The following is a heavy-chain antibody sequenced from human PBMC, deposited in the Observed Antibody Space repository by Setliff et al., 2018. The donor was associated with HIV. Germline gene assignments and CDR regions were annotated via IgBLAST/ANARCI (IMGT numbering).Heavy chain of an antibody. D-gene: IGHD3-22*01. CDR3: ARDPYDSSGYHFDF. J-gene: IGHJ4*02. CDR2: INPRAGTT. CDR1: GYTFTTYY. V-gene: IGHV1-46*01. Sequence: ASVKVSCKASGYTFTTYYIHWVRQAPGQGLEWMGLINPRAGTTSYAQKFLGRVTMTRDTPTRTFYMELSSLRSDDTAVYYCARDPYDSSGYHFDFWGQGTLVTVSS.